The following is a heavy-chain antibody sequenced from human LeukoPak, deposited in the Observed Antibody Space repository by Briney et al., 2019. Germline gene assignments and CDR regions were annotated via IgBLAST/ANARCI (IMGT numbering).Heavy chain of an antibody. J-gene: IGHJ4*02. Sequence: AGRSLRLSCAASGFTFSSYGMHWVRQAPGKGLEWVAAISDDGSNKYYADSVKGRFTISRDNSKNTVYLRMNSLRAEDTAVYYCAKDLENYYDSSGYVDYWGQGTLVTVSS. D-gene: IGHD3-22*01. CDR2: ISDDGSNK. CDR3: AKDLENYYDSSGYVDY. CDR1: GFTFSSYG. V-gene: IGHV3-30*18.